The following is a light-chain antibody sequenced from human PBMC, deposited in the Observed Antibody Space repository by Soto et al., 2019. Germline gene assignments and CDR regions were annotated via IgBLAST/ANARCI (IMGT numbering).Light chain of an antibody. CDR2: GAS. V-gene: IGKV3-20*01. Sequence: EIVLTHSPGTLSLSPGESATLSCRASQSVSSTYLAWYRQKPGQSPRLLIYGASSGSTGIPDRFSGSGSGTDFTSTISRLEHEDFALYYCQQFGSSPITFGQGTRLEIK. CDR3: QQFGSSPIT. CDR1: QSVSSTY. J-gene: IGKJ5*01.